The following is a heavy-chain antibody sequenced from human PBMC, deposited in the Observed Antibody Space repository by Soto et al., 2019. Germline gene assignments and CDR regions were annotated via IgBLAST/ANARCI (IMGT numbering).Heavy chain of an antibody. CDR2: IYHSGAT. CDR1: GYSINRGYY. Sequence: PSETLSLTCVVSGYSINRGYYWGWIRQPPGKGREWIGTIYHSGATYYNPSLQSRVTISVDTSKNQFSLKLTSVTAADTAVYYCARLLGTSAWTGGNWFDPWGQGILVTVSS. CDR3: ARLLGTSAWTGGNWFDP. D-gene: IGHD6-19*01. V-gene: IGHV4-38-2*01. J-gene: IGHJ5*02.